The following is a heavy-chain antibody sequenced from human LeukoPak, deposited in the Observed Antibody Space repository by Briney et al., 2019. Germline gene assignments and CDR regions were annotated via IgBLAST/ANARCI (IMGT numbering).Heavy chain of an antibody. J-gene: IGHJ2*01. CDR2: INHSGST. D-gene: IGHD6-13*01. CDR3: ARGSRGIAAAGTHRPTYFDL. Sequence: PSETLSLTCAVYGGSFSGYYWSWIRQPPGKGLEWIGEINHSGSTNYNPSLKSRVTISVDTSKNQFSLKLSSVTAADTAVYYCARGSRGIAAAGTHRPTYFDLWGRGTLVTVS. CDR1: GGSFSGYY. V-gene: IGHV4-34*01.